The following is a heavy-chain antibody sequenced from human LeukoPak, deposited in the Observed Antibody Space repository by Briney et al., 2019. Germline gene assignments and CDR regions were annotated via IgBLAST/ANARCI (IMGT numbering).Heavy chain of an antibody. J-gene: IGHJ3*02. V-gene: IGHV4-39*01. CDR1: GGSISSSSYY. CDR2: IYYSGST. D-gene: IGHD3-16*02. CDR3: ARLLPWYYEYVWGSYPHAFDI. Sequence: PSETLSLTCTVSGGSISSSSYYWGWIRQPPGKGLEWIGSIYYSGSTYYNPSLKSRVTISVDTSKNQFSLKLSSVTAADTAVYYCARLLPWYYEYVWGSYPHAFDIWGQGTMVTVSS.